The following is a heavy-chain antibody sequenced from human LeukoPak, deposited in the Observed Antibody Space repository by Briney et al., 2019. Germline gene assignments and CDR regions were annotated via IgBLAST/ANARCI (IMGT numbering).Heavy chain of an antibody. CDR2: IYPGDSDT. Sequence: GESLKISCKGSGYSFTSYWIGWVRQMPGKGLEWMGIIYPGDSDTRYSPSFQGQVTISADKSISTAYLQWSSLKASDTAMYYCARLTAAMFSGYYYMDVWGKGTTVTVSS. D-gene: IGHD2-2*01. V-gene: IGHV5-51*01. CDR1: GYSFTSYW. CDR3: ARLTAAMFSGYYYMDV. J-gene: IGHJ6*03.